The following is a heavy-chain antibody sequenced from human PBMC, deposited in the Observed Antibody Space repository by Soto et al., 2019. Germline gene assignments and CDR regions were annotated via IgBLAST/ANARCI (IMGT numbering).Heavy chain of an antibody. Sequence: QVQLQQWGAGLLKPSETLSHNCAVYGGSFSGYYLSWIRQPTEKGLAWIGELNHSGRTNYNPSLKSRLIISVDSSKNQFSLKLSAVTAADTAVYYCARGEFNTHCSGGSCYLYFFYPSGEGTLVTVSS. D-gene: IGHD2-15*01. J-gene: IGHJ5*02. CDR1: GGSFSGYY. CDR3: ARGEFNTHCSGGSCYLYFFYP. CDR2: LNHSGRT. V-gene: IGHV4-34*01.